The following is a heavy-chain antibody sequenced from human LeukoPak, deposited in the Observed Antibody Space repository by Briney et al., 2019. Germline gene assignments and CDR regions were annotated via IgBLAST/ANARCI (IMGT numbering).Heavy chain of an antibody. D-gene: IGHD6-13*01. CDR1: GFTFSTFS. CDR3: ARGGSSWFSY. Sequence: PGGSLRLSCAASGFTFSTFSMTWVRQAPGKGLEWISYIHDGGSPIYYPYSVKGRFTVSRHNAKNSLYLQMNSLRGEDTAVYYCARGGSSWFSYWGQGTLVTVS. V-gene: IGHV3-48*01. CDR2: IHDGGSPI. J-gene: IGHJ4*02.